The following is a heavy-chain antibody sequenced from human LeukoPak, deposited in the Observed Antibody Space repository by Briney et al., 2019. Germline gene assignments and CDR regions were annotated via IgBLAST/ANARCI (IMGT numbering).Heavy chain of an antibody. D-gene: IGHD3-10*01. CDR2: MNPNSGST. Sequence: ASVKVSCKASGYPFTIHDINWVRQAPRQGLEWMGWMNPNSGSTSYAQKFQRRVTITRHLSLRTPYIELRSLISAVTAGFYCARGVRKVLPSAFDIWGQGTTVTVSS. J-gene: IGHJ3*02. CDR1: GYPFTIHD. V-gene: IGHV1-8*01. CDR3: ARGVRKVLPSAFDI.